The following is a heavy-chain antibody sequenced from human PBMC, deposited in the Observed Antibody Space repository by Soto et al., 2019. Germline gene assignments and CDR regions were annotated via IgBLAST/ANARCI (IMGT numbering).Heavy chain of an antibody. CDR2: ISSSSSYT. CDR3: ARHHRYYDSSGSYYGDDYGMVV. D-gene: IGHD3-22*01. Sequence: LRLSCAASGFTFSDYYMSWIRQAPGKGLEWVSYISSSSSYTNYADSVKGRFTISRDNAKNSLYLQMNSLRAEDTAVYYCARHHRYYDSSGSYYGDDYGMVVWGQGPRVTVPS. J-gene: IGHJ6*02. CDR1: GFTFSDYY. V-gene: IGHV3-11*06.